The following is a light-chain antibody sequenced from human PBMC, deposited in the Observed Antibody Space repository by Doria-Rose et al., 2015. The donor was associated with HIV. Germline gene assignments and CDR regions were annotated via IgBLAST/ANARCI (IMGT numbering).Light chain of an antibody. CDR1: SSNIGKNH. CDR3: GTWDSSLSAVL. J-gene: IGLJ2*01. V-gene: IGLV1-51*01. CDR2: DNN. Sequence: CSGSSSNIGKNHVSWYQQLPGTAPKLLIYDNNQRPSGIPARFSGSKSGTSATLGITGLQTGDEADYYCGTWDSSLSAVLFGGGTKLTVL.